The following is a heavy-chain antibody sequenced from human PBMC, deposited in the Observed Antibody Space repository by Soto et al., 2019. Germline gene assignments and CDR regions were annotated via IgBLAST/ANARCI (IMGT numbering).Heavy chain of an antibody. CDR3: GKEPNGDQFGAFDF. J-gene: IGHJ3*01. Sequence: EVKFLESVGGVVRPGGSLRLSCVASGLSFASYAMTWVRQSSGKGLEWVACITGSGSVTSYTDSVRSRFTISRDKSKNTLYLQVDRLRADDTAGYYCGKEPNGDQFGAFDFWGPGTTVIVSS. V-gene: IGHV3-23*01. CDR2: ITGSGSVT. D-gene: IGHD4-17*01. CDR1: GLSFASYA.